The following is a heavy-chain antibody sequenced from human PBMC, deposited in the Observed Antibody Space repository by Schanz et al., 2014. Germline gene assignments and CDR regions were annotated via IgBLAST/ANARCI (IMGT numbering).Heavy chain of an antibody. CDR2: ISSSGSSI. Sequence: PGGSLRLSCAASGFTFNNFNMNWVRQAPGKGLEWVSSISSSGSSIYYADSVKGRFTISRDNAKNTVYLQMNSLRTDDTAMYYCARDPNTSAWLPYFDTWGQGTLVTVSS. J-gene: IGHJ4*02. V-gene: IGHV3-21*01. D-gene: IGHD6-19*01. CDR1: GFTFNNFN. CDR3: ARDPNTSAWLPYFDT.